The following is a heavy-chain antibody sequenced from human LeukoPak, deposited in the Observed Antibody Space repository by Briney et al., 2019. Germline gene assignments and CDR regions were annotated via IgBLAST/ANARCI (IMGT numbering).Heavy chain of an antibody. CDR2: INHSGST. Sequence: SETLSLTCAVYGGSFSGYYWSWIRQPPGKGLEWIGEINHSGSTNYNPSLKSRVTISVDTSKNQFSLKLSSVTAADTAVYYCAKEKSSYGAALDYWGQGTLVTVSS. CDR1: GGSFSGYY. J-gene: IGHJ4*02. V-gene: IGHV4-34*01. D-gene: IGHD4-17*01. CDR3: AKEKSSYGAALDY.